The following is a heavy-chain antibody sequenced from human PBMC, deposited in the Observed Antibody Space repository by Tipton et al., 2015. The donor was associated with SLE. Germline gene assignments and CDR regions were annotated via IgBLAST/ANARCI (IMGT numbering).Heavy chain of an antibody. V-gene: IGHV4-39*07. J-gene: IGHJ3*02. D-gene: IGHD2-21*02. Sequence: TLSLTCTVSGASISSNNFYCGWIRQAPGKGLEWIGTVYYSGNTYYNPSLKSRITISVDTSKNQFSLKLSSVTAADTAVYYCASRTVLTAQDGAFYIWGQATMIIVSS. CDR1: GASISSNNFY. CDR3: ASRTVLTAQDGAFYI. CDR2: VYYSGNT.